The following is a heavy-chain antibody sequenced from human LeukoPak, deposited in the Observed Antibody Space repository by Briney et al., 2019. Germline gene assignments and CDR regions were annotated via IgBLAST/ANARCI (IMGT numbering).Heavy chain of an antibody. D-gene: IGHD6-13*01. CDR3: ARHAAEDYFDY. V-gene: IGHV4-39*01. J-gene: IGHJ4*02. CDR2: IYYSGST. Sequence: SETLSLTCTVSGDSIIGYYWGWIRQPPGKGLEWIGSIYYSGSTYYNPSLKSRVTISVDTSKNQFSLKLSSVTAADTAVYYCARHAAEDYFDYWGQGTLVTVSS. CDR1: GDSIIGYY.